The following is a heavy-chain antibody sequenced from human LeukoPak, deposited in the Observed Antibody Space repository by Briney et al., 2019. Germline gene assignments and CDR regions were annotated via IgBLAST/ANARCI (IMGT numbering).Heavy chain of an antibody. CDR1: GGTFSSYA. Sequence: ASVKVSCKASGGTFSSYAISWVRQAPGQGLEWIGGIIPIFGTANYAQKFQGRVTITTDESTSTAYMELSSLRSEDTAVYYCARDDHSSSSYNWFDPWGQGTLVTVSS. CDR2: IIPIFGTA. D-gene: IGHD6-6*01. V-gene: IGHV1-69*05. J-gene: IGHJ5*02. CDR3: ARDDHSSSSYNWFDP.